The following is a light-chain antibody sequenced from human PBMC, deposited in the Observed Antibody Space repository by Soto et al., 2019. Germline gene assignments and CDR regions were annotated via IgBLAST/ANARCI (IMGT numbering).Light chain of an antibody. CDR2: EVS. Sequence: QSALTQPASVSGSPGQSITISCTGTSSDVGGYNYVSWYQQHPGRAPKLMIYEVSNRPSGVSNRFSGSKSDNTASLTISGLQAEDEADYYCSSYTSSNPDVFGTGTKVTVL. CDR3: SSYTSSNPDV. J-gene: IGLJ1*01. CDR1: SSDVGGYNY. V-gene: IGLV2-14*01.